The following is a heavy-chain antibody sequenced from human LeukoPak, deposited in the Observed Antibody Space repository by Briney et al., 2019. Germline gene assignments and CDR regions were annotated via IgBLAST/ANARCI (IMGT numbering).Heavy chain of an antibody. V-gene: IGHV3-21*01. CDR2: ISSSSSYI. D-gene: IGHD2-15*01. Sequence: GGSLRLSCAAFGFTFSSYSMNWVRQAPGKGLEWVSSISSSSSYIYYADSVKGRFTISRDNAKNSLYLQMNSLRAEDTAVYYCAREYCSCGSCYSHYWGQGTLVTVSS. CDR3: AREYCSCGSCYSHY. CDR1: GFTFSSYS. J-gene: IGHJ4*02.